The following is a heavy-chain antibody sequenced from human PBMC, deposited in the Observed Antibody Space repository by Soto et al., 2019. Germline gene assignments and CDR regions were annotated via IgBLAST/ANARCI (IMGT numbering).Heavy chain of an antibody. Sequence: EVQLVESGGGLVQPGGSLRLSCAASGLFSSYWMHWVRQAPGKGLVWVSRIDSAGTTINYADSVKGRFTISRDNAQNTLYLQMDSLRVEDTAVDYCARGPPDYSTSGYVGDYWGQGALVTGSS. CDR1: GLFSSYW. CDR2: IDSAGTTI. D-gene: IGHD6-13*01. J-gene: IGHJ4*01. CDR3: ARGPPDYSTSGYVGDY. V-gene: IGHV3-74*01.